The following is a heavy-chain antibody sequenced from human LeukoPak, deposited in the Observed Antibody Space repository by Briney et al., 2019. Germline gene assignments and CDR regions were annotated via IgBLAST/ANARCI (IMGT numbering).Heavy chain of an antibody. Sequence: GGSLRLSCAASGFTFDDYAMHWVRQAPGKGLEWVSLISWEGGSTYYADSVKGRFTISRDNSKNSLYLQMNSLRAEDTALYYCAKDRIQLGYYYMDVWGKGTTVTVSS. V-gene: IGHV3-43D*04. CDR3: AKDRIQLGYYYMDV. CDR2: ISWEGGST. J-gene: IGHJ6*03. D-gene: IGHD5-18*01. CDR1: GFTFDDYA.